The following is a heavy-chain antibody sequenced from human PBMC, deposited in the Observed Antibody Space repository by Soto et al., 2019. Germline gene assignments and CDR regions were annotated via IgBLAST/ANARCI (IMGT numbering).Heavy chain of an antibody. Sequence: GGSLRLSCAASGFTFSSYAMSWVRQAPGKGLEWVSAISGSGGSTYYADSVKGRFTISRDNSKNTLYLQMNSLRAEDTAVYYCAKDLNTIFGVVPLVAFDIWGQGTMVTVSS. D-gene: IGHD3-3*01. CDR3: AKDLNTIFGVVPLVAFDI. CDR2: ISGSGGST. J-gene: IGHJ3*02. CDR1: GFTFSSYA. V-gene: IGHV3-23*01.